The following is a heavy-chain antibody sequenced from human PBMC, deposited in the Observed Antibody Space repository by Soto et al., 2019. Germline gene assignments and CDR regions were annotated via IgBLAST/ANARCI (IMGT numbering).Heavy chain of an antibody. CDR2: ISTSGSTI. J-gene: IGHJ4*02. CDR3: AYGGSCDY. D-gene: IGHD1-26*01. CDR1: GFSFNTYE. V-gene: IGHV3-48*03. Sequence: EVQLVESGGGLVQPGGSLRLSCAASGFSFNTYEMNWVRQAPGKGLEWVSYISTSGSTIYYADYVKGRFTISRDNGKNSLYLQMNSLRAEDTAVYYCAYGGSCDYWGQGTQVTVSS.